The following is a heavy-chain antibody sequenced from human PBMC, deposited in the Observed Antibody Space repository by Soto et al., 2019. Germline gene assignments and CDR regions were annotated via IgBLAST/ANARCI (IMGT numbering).Heavy chain of an antibody. V-gene: IGHV1-8*02. J-gene: IGHJ4*02. CDR1: GYTFTSYY. Sequence: ASVKVSCKASGYTFTSYYMHWVRQAPGQGLEYMGWVSPENRNAGYAPQFRGRVSMTADTSINTVYLELTTLTYEDTAVHYCEVTTGYWGQGTMVTVSS. CDR2: VSPENRNA. CDR3: EVTTGY. D-gene: IGHD4-17*01.